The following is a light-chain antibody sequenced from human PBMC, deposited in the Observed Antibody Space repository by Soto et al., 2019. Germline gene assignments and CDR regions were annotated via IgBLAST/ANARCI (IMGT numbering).Light chain of an antibody. Sequence: EIVLTQSPATLSLSPGERATLSCRASQSVSSYLAWYQLKPGQTPRLLIFDAFNRATGIPARFSGSGSGTDFTLTSSSLEPEDFATYFCQQRTNWSPTFGGGTKVEIK. CDR1: QSVSSY. CDR2: DAF. V-gene: IGKV3-11*01. J-gene: IGKJ4*01. CDR3: QQRTNWSPT.